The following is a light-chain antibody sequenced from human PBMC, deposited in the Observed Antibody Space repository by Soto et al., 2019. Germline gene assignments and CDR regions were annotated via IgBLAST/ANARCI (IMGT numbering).Light chain of an antibody. CDR3: QQYSRSPVT. Sequence: ENVLTQSPGTLSLSPGERATLSCGASQSVSSRYVAWYQQKPGQAPRLLIYGASTRAPGIPDRFSGSGSGTDFTLTITRLDPEDFAVYYCQQYSRSPVTFGGGTKVEIK. J-gene: IGKJ4*01. V-gene: IGKV3-20*01. CDR1: QSVSSRY. CDR2: GAS.